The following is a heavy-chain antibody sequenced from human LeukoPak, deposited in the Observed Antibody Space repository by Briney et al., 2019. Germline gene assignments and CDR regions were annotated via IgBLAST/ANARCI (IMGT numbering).Heavy chain of an antibody. Sequence: GGSLRLSCAASGLTFSNVWMSWVRQAPGKGLEWVGRIKSKTDGGTTDYAAPVEGRFTISTDDSKNTLHLQMNSLKTEDTAVYYCVRYGPRNYFDYWGQGTLVTVSS. CDR1: GLTFSNVW. CDR3: VRYGPRNYFDY. J-gene: IGHJ4*02. D-gene: IGHD4-17*01. CDR2: IKSKTDGGTT. V-gene: IGHV3-15*01.